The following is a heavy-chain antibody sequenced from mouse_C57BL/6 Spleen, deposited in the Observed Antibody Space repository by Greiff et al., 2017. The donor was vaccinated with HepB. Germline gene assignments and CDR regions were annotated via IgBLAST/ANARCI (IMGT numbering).Heavy chain of an antibody. J-gene: IGHJ3*01. CDR3: ARSGDGYYKGFAY. V-gene: IGHV1-80*01. D-gene: IGHD2-3*01. CDR1: GYAFSSYW. CDR2: IYPGDGDT. Sequence: VHLVESGAELVKPGASVKISCKASGYAFSSYWMNWVKQRPGKGLEWIGQIYPGDGDTNYNGKFKGKATLTADKSSSTAYMQLSSLTSEDSAVYFCARSGDGYYKGFAYWGQGTLVTVSA.